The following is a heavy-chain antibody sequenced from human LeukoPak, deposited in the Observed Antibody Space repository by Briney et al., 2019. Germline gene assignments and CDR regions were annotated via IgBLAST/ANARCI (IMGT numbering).Heavy chain of an antibody. J-gene: IGHJ5*02. CDR3: AREGSYDSSGYPTPHWFDP. V-gene: IGHV4-59*01. Sequence: KSSETLSLTCTVSGGSISSYYWSWIRQPPGEGLEWIGYIYYSGSTNYNPSLKSRVTISVDTSKNQFSLKLSSVTAADTAVYYCAREGSYDSSGYPTPHWFDPWGQGTLVTVSS. CDR2: IYYSGST. D-gene: IGHD3-22*01. CDR1: GGSISSYY.